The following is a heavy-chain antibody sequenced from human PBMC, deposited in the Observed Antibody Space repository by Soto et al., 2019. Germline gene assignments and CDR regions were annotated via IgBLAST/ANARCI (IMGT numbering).Heavy chain of an antibody. D-gene: IGHD3-16*01. Sequence: GGSLRLSCAASGFTFSSSAMSWVRQAPGTGLEWVSTINPTGANTHYADSAKGRFTISRDNSRNTVDLQMNSLRAADTALYYCVSWVSDHFDYWGQGTPVTVSS. CDR2: INPTGANT. J-gene: IGHJ4*02. V-gene: IGHV3-23*01. CDR1: GFTFSSSA. CDR3: VSWVSDHFDY.